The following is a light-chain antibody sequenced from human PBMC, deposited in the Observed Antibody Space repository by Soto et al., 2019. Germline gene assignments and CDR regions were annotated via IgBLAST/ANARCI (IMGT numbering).Light chain of an antibody. V-gene: IGKV3-20*01. J-gene: IGKJ3*01. CDR1: QSVSSSY. CDR3: QQYGSSPPLT. CDR2: GAY. Sequence: EIVFTLSPGTLSLSPGERAILSCRASQSVSSSYLAWYQQNPGQAPRLLNYGAYSRATGIPGRFSGSGSGTDFTLTISRLDPEDFAVYYCQQYGSSPPLTFGPGTKVDIK.